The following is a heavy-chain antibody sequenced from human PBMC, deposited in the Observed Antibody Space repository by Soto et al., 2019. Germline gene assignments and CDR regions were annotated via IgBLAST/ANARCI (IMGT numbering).Heavy chain of an antibody. V-gene: IGHV3-30-3*01. J-gene: IGHJ6*02. CDR1: GFTFSSYA. CDR2: ISYDGSNK. CDR3: ARGTDFWSGYPEGYGMDV. D-gene: IGHD3-3*01. Sequence: QVQLVESGGGVVQPGRSLRLSCAASGFTFSSYAMHWVRQAPGKGLEWVAVISYDGSNKYYADSVKGRFTISRDNSKNTLYLQMNSLRAEDTAVYYCARGTDFWSGYPEGYGMDVWVQGTTVTVSS.